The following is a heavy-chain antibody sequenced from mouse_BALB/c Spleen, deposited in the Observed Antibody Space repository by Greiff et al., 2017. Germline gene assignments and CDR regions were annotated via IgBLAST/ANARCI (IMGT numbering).Heavy chain of an antibody. CDR3: ARVDYDGAWFAY. V-gene: IGHV2-9*02. D-gene: IGHD2-4*01. J-gene: IGHJ3*01. CDR2: IWAGGST. Sequence: QVHVKQSGPGLVAPSQSLSITCTVSGFSLTSYGVHWVRQPPGKGLEWLGVIWAGGSTNYNSALMSRLSISKDNSKSQVFLKMNSLQTDDTAMYYCARVDYDGAWFAYWGQGTLVTVSA. CDR1: GFSLTSYG.